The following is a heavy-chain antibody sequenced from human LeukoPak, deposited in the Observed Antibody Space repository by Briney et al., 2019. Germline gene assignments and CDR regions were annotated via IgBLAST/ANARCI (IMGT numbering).Heavy chain of an antibody. J-gene: IGHJ4*02. V-gene: IGHV3-23*01. CDR3: APDLRGSASSLDD. CDR1: GFTFDDYG. D-gene: IGHD6-25*01. Sequence: GGSLRLSCAASGFTFDDYGMSWVRQAPGKGLEWVSLISGDGGNTYYPDSVKGRFTISRDNSKNTVYLQMNSLRAEDTALYYCAPDLRGSASSLDDWGQGTLVTVSS. CDR2: ISGDGGNT.